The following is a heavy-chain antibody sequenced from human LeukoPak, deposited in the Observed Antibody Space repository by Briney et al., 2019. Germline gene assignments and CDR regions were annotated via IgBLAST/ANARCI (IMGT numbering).Heavy chain of an antibody. CDR3: ARRRDYSDYSDAFDI. J-gene: IGHJ3*02. D-gene: IGHD4-11*01. CDR1: GYSFTNYW. Sequence: GESLKISCKGSGYSFTNYWIGWVRQMPGEGLEGMGIIYPGDSDTRYSPSFQGQVTISADKSISTAYLQWSSLKASDTATYYCARRRDYSDYSDAFDIWGQGTMVTVSS. CDR2: IYPGDSDT. V-gene: IGHV5-51*01.